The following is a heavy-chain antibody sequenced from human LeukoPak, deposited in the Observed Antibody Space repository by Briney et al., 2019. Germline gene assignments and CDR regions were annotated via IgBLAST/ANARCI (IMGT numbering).Heavy chain of an antibody. J-gene: IGHJ6*03. CDR1: GFSFSSYS. D-gene: IGHD3-10*01. CDR2: ISATSKYV. Sequence: GGSLRLSCAASGFSFSSYSMNWARQAPGKGLEWVSVISATSKYVYYADSVKGRFTISRDNAKNSLYLQMNNLRAEDTATYYCARDYSLVVRGVNYYFHMDVWGKGTTVILSS. V-gene: IGHV3-21*01. CDR3: ARDYSLVVRGVNYYFHMDV.